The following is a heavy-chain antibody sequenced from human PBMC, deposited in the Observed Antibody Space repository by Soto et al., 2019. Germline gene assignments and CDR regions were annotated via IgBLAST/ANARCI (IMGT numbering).Heavy chain of an antibody. J-gene: IGHJ5*02. Sequence: GGSMRLSCAASGFTFSNYAVTWVRQAPGKGLVWVSRINSDGSSTYYADSVKGRFTISRDNAKNTLYLQMNSLRAEDTAVYYCSNWFDPWGQGTLVTVSS. CDR2: INSDGSST. CDR3: SNWFDP. CDR1: GFTFSNYA. V-gene: IGHV3-74*01.